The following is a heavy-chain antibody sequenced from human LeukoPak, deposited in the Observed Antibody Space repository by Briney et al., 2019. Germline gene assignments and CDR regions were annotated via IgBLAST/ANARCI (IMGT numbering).Heavy chain of an antibody. CDR2: HSHSGSA. CDR1: GASINSDTYY. CDR3: ARYQTGTMFAV. D-gene: IGHD1/OR15-1a*01. J-gene: IGHJ4*02. V-gene: IGHV4-39*07. Sequence: PSETLSLTCTVSGASINSDTYYWGWIRQPPGKGLEWIGTHSHSGSAYYTPSLRSRITMSLDTSENQLSLKLYSVTAADTAIYYCARYQTGTMFAVWGQGTLVTISS.